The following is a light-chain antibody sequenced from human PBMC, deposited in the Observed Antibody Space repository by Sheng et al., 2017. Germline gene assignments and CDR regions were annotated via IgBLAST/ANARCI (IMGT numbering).Light chain of an antibody. CDR3: QVWDISSDHPGV. CDR2: DDS. Sequence: SYVLTQPPSVSVAPGQTARITCGENNIGRKSVHWYQQKPGQAPVLVVYDDSDRPSGIPERFSGSNSGNTATLTISRVEAGDEADYYCQVWDISSDHPGVFGGGTKLTVL. CDR1: NIGRKS. J-gene: IGLJ3*02. V-gene: IGLV3-21*02.